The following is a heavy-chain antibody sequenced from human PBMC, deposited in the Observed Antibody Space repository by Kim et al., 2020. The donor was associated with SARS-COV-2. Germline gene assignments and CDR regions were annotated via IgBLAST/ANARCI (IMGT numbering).Heavy chain of an antibody. Sequence: SVKGRFTISRDNSKNTLYLQMSSLRAEDTAVYYCVKDTSRGIAVAGRTHYWGQGTLVTVSS. CDR3: VKDTSRGIAVAGRTHY. V-gene: IGHV3-64D*09. D-gene: IGHD6-19*01. J-gene: IGHJ4*02.